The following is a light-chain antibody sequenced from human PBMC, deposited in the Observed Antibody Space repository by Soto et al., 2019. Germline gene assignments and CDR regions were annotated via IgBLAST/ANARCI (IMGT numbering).Light chain of an antibody. CDR3: QQYGSSPDT. Sequence: EIVLTQSPGTLSLSPGERATLSCRASQSVSSTYLAWYRQKPGQAPRLLIYDASSRATGIPDRFSGSGSETDFTLTISRLEPEDFAVYYCQQYGSSPDTFGQGTRLEIK. J-gene: IGKJ5*01. CDR1: QSVSSTY. V-gene: IGKV3-20*01. CDR2: DAS.